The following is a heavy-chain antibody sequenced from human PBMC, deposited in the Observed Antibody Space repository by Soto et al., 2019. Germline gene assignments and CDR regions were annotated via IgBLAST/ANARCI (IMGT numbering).Heavy chain of an antibody. CDR1: GGTFSSYT. CDR3: ARAPLYCSGGSCYYFDY. D-gene: IGHD2-15*01. Sequence: QVQLVQSGAEVKKPGSSVKVSCKASGGTFSSYTISWVRQAPGQGLEWMGRIIPILGIANYAQKFQGRVTITADKSTSTAYMELSSLRSEDMAVYYCARAPLYCSGGSCYYFDYWGQGTLVTVSS. CDR2: IIPILGIA. V-gene: IGHV1-69*02. J-gene: IGHJ4*02.